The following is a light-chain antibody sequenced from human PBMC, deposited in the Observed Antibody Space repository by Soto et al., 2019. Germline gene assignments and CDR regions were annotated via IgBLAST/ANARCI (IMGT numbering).Light chain of an antibody. V-gene: IGLV1-44*01. CDR2: NNN. CDR3: AVWDDGLNRRWV. CDR1: SSNIGSKT. Sequence: QSVLTQPPSVSGTPGQKVAISCSGGSSNIGSKTVNWYQQLPGRAPKLLIYNNNQRPSGVPDRFSGSKSGTSASLAISGLQSEDEADYYCAVWDDGLNRRWVFGGGTKLTVL. J-gene: IGLJ3*02.